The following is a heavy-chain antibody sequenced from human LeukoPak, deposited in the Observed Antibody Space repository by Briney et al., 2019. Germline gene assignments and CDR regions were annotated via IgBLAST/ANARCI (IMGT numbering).Heavy chain of an antibody. J-gene: IGHJ6*03. D-gene: IGHD5-18*01. Sequence: GASVKVSCKASGYTFTSYYMHWVRQAPGQGLEWMGIINPSGGSTSYAQKFQGRVTMTRDTSTSTVYMELSSLRSEDTAVYYCARDGVRPVDTAMVAWHYYYYMDVWGKGTTATISS. V-gene: IGHV1-46*01. CDR1: GYTFTSYY. CDR2: INPSGGST. CDR3: ARDGVRPVDTAMVAWHYYYYMDV.